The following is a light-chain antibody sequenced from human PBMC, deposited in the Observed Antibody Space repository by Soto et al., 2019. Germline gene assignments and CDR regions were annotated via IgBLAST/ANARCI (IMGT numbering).Light chain of an antibody. Sequence: ESVLTQPPGTLSLSPGERAIISCRTSQSISSSYLAWYQQRPGQAPRLLIYRASTRAPGIPARVSGSGSGTDFTLTISRLEPEDFAVYYCQQYGSSPTFGQGHDWRL. J-gene: IGKJ5*01. CDR2: RAS. V-gene: IGKV3-20*01. CDR1: QSISSSY. CDR3: QQYGSSPT.